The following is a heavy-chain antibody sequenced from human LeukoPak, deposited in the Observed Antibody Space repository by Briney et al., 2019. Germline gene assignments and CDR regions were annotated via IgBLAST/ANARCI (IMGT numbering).Heavy chain of an antibody. D-gene: IGHD5-12*01. Sequence: SETLSLTCTVSGGSISSGGYYWSWIRQHPGKGLEWIGDIYYSGSTYYNPSLKSRVTISVDTSKNQFSLKLSSVTAADTAVYYCARRDIVATITDYWGQGTLVTVSS. CDR2: IYYSGST. CDR1: GGSISSGGYY. V-gene: IGHV4-31*03. J-gene: IGHJ4*02. CDR3: ARRDIVATITDY.